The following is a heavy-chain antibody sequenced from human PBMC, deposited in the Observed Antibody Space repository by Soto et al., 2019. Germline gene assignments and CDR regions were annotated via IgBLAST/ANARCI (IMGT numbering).Heavy chain of an antibody. Sequence: GASVKVSCKASGGTFSSYAISWVRQAPGQGLEWMAGIIPLYGSANYSQKSQGRVTLSTDTSTNTAYMEMRTLRFDDTAVYYCAMDYGDRPEYFKHWGQGTLVTVSS. J-gene: IGHJ1*01. D-gene: IGHD4-17*01. CDR1: GGTFSSYA. CDR3: AMDYGDRPEYFKH. CDR2: IIPLYGSA. V-gene: IGHV1-69*05.